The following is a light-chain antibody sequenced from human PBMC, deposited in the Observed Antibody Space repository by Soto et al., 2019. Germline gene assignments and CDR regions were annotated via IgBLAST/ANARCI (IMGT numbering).Light chain of an antibody. CDR1: SSDVGSYNL. J-gene: IGLJ2*01. CDR3: CSYAGSRRV. V-gene: IGLV2-23*01. Sequence: QSALTQPASVSGSPGQSITISCTGTSSDVGSYNLGSWYQQHPGKAPQLMIYEGSKRPSGVSNRFSDSKSGNTASLTISGRQAEDEADYSCCSYAGSRRVFGGGTKLTVL. CDR2: EGS.